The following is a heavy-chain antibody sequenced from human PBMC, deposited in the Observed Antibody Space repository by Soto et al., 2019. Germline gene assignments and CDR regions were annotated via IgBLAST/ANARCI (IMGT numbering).Heavy chain of an antibody. J-gene: IGHJ3*02. CDR2: IYSGGST. V-gene: IGHV3-53*04. CDR1: GFTVCSNY. D-gene: IGHD2-2*01. Sequence: GGSLRLSCAASGFTVCSNYMGWVRQAPGKGLEWVSVIYSGGSTYYADSVKGRFTISRHNSKNTLYLQMNSLRAEDTAVYYCARLVRYQLSTNAFDIWGQGTMVTVSS. CDR3: ARLVRYQLSTNAFDI.